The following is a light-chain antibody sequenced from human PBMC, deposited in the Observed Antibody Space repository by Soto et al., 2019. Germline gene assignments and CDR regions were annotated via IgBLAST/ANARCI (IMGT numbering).Light chain of an antibody. J-gene: IGKJ4*01. Sequence: EIVLTQSPGTLSLSPGERATLSCRASQSVSSSYLAWYQQKPGQAPRLLIYGASSRATGIPDRFSGSGSVTDFTLTISRLEPEDFAVYYCQQYGSPPSLTFGGGTKVEIK. CDR3: QQYGSPPSLT. V-gene: IGKV3-20*01. CDR1: QSVSSSY. CDR2: GAS.